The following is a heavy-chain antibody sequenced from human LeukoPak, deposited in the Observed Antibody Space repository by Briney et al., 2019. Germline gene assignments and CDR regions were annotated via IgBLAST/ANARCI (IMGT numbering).Heavy chain of an antibody. CDR2: INPKTGGT. J-gene: IGHJ4*02. CDR3: ARDGRLTIFVRGIITEGSPPKN. Sequence: SVKVSCKASGYTFTDSYMHWVRQAPGQGLEWMGWINPKTGGTNDAQRIQGRVTMTRDTSIRTAYMELNSLRSDDTAVYYCARDGRLTIFVRGIITEGSPPKNWGQGTLVTVSS. D-gene: IGHD3-10*01. CDR1: GYTFTDSY. V-gene: IGHV1-2*02.